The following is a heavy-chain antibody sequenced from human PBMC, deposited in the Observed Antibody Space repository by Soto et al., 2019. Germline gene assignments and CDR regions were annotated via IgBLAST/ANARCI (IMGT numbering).Heavy chain of an antibody. J-gene: IGHJ5*02. Sequence: SETLSLTCTVSGGSISSYYWSWIRQPAGKGLEWIGRIYTSGSTNYNPSLRSRATMSVDTSKNQFSLKLSSVTAADTGVYYCARERAAPSWIDPWGQGILVTVSS. CDR1: GGSISSYY. CDR3: ARERAAPSWIDP. D-gene: IGHD6-6*01. V-gene: IGHV4-4*07. CDR2: IYTSGST.